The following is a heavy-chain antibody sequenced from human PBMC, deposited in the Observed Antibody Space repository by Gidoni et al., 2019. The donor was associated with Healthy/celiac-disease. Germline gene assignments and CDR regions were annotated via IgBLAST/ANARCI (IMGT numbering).Heavy chain of an antibody. V-gene: IGHV1-8*01. CDR2: MNPNRGNT. D-gene: IGHD2-8*01. Sequence: QVQLVQSGAEVTKPGAAVKVSCKDSGYTFTSYDSNWLRQATGQGLEWRGWMNPNRGNTGYAQKFQGRVTITRNTAISTAYLELSSLRSEDTAVYYCARRPGYFTNGVCTFYWYFDLWGRGTLVTVSS. J-gene: IGHJ2*01. CDR3: ARRPGYFTNGVCTFYWYFDL. CDR1: GYTFTSYD.